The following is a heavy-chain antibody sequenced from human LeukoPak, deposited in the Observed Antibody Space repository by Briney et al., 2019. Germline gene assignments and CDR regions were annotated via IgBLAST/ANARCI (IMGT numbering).Heavy chain of an antibody. J-gene: IGHJ4*02. D-gene: IGHD3-16*01. CDR1: GFTFSSYW. CDR2: INSDGSST. CDR3: TTEFGMNFDY. V-gene: IGHV3-74*01. Sequence: GGSLRLSCAASGFTFSSYWMHWVRQAPGKGLVWVSRINSDGSSTSYADSVKGRFTISRDNAKNTLYLQMNSLKTEDTAVYYCTTEFGMNFDYWGQGTLVTVSS.